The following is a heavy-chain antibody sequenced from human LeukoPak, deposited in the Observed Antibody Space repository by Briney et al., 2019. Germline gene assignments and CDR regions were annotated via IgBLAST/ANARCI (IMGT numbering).Heavy chain of an antibody. CDR3: ARFEGPYGSGSIDY. J-gene: IGHJ4*02. Sequence: PSETLSLTCTVSGGSISSYYWSWIRQPPGKGLEWIGYIYYSGSTNYNPSLKSRVTISVDTSKNQFSLKLSSVTAADTAVYYCARFEGPYGSGSIDYWGQGTLVTVSS. V-gene: IGHV4-59*01. CDR1: GGSISSYY. CDR2: IYYSGST. D-gene: IGHD3-10*01.